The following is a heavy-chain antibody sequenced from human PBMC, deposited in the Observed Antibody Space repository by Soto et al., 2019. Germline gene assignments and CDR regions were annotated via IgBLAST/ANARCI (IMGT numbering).Heavy chain of an antibody. CDR3: ARGVVVPAAMFAHYYYGMDV. J-gene: IGHJ6*02. CDR2: IYYSGST. D-gene: IGHD2-2*01. Sequence: SETLSLTCTVSGGSISSGDYYWSWIRQPPGKGLEWIGYIYYSGSTYYNPSLKSRVTISVDTSKNQFSLKLSSVTAADTAVYYCARGVVVPAAMFAHYYYGMDVWGPGTTVTVSS. V-gene: IGHV4-30-4*01. CDR1: GGSISSGDYY.